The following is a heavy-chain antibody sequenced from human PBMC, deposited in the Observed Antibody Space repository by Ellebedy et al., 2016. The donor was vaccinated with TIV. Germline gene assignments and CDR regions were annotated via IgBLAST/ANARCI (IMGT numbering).Heavy chain of an antibody. CDR1: GVNVSSNY. Sequence: GESLKISXAASGVNVSSNYMSWVRQAPGKGLEWVSIIYSDGSTYYADSVKGRFTLSRDISKNTLFLQMNSLRAEDTAVYYCARAKRGSHYSAFDIWGQGTMVTVSS. CDR3: ARAKRGSHYSAFDI. D-gene: IGHD1-26*01. CDR2: IYSDGST. J-gene: IGHJ3*02. V-gene: IGHV3-53*01.